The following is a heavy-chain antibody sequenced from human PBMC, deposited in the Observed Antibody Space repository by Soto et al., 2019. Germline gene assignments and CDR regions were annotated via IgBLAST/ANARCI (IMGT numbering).Heavy chain of an antibody. J-gene: IGHJ4*02. Sequence: EVQLLESGGGLVQPGGSLRLSCAASGFTFNNYAMTWVRQAPGKGLEWVSAISGGGDTTSYADSVKGRFTVSRDGSKNTLYLQKSILRAEDTALYYCAKGRGGSGSLTPRVDFWGQGTLVTVSS. D-gene: IGHD3-10*01. CDR3: AKGRGGSGSLTPRVDF. CDR2: ISGGGDTT. V-gene: IGHV3-23*01. CDR1: GFTFNNYA.